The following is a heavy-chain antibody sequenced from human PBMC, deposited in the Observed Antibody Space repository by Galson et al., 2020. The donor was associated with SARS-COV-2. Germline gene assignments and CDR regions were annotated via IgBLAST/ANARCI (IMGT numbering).Heavy chain of an antibody. CDR2: INPSGGST. CDR3: AGAGPLILQGVFPGGDY. Sequence: ASVKVSCKASGYTFSSYYMHWVRQAPGQGLEWMGIINPSGGSTSYAQKFQGRVTMTRDTPTSTVYMELSSLRSEDTAVYYCAGAGPLILQGVFPGGDYWGQGTLVTVSS. J-gene: IGHJ4*02. CDR1: GYTFSSYY. D-gene: IGHD2-8*01. V-gene: IGHV1-46*01.